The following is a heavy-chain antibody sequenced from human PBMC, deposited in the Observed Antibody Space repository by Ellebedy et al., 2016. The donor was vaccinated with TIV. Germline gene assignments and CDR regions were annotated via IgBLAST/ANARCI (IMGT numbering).Heavy chain of an antibody. CDR1: GGSISSGGYY. Sequence: SETLSLTXTVSGGSISSGGYYWSWIRQPPGKGLEWIGYIYYSGSTNYNPSLKSRVTISVDTSKNQFSLKLSSVTAADTAVYYCARLLYIVGATTDNAFDIWGQGTMVTVSS. J-gene: IGHJ3*02. CDR2: IYYSGST. D-gene: IGHD1-26*01. CDR3: ARLLYIVGATTDNAFDI. V-gene: IGHV4-61*08.